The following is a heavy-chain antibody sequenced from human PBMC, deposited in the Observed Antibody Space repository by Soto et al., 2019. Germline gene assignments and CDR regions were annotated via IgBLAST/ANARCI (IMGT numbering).Heavy chain of an antibody. V-gene: IGHV1-18*01. J-gene: IGHJ4*02. CDR1: GYTFSSYG. CDR3: XXXXXXXXFDY. Sequence: QVQLVQSGAEVKXPGASVKVSCKASGYTFSSYGISWVRQAPGQGLEWMGWISANNGNTNYAQKVQGRVTMTTDTSTSTAYMELRSLRSXXXXXXXXXXXXXXXXFDYWGQGTPVTVSS. CDR2: ISANNGNT.